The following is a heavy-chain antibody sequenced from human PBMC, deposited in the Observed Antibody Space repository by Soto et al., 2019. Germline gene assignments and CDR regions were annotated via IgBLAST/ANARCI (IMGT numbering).Heavy chain of an antibody. Sequence: ASVKVSCKASGGTFSSYTISWVRQAPGQGLEWMGRIIPILGIANYAQKFQGRVTITADKSTGTAYMELSSLRSEDTAVYYCASTREYSGYDGGAFDIWGQGTMVTVSS. V-gene: IGHV1-69*02. CDR2: IIPILGIA. CDR1: GGTFSSYT. CDR3: ASTREYSGYDGGAFDI. J-gene: IGHJ3*02. D-gene: IGHD5-12*01.